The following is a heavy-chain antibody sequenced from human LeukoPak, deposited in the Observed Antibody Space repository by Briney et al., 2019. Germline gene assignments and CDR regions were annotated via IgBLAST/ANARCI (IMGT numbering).Heavy chain of an antibody. V-gene: IGHV4-4*07. CDR2: IHTSGDT. J-gene: IGHJ5*01. D-gene: IGHD6-19*01. Sequence: PSETLSLTCTVSGDSISSYYFTWIRQPAGGGLEWMGRIHTSGDTKYNPSLRSRVTMSVDTSKNQFSLKLSSVTAADTAVYYCARKIGVADSFTSWGHGTLVTVSS. CDR3: ARKIGVADSFTS. CDR1: GDSISSYY.